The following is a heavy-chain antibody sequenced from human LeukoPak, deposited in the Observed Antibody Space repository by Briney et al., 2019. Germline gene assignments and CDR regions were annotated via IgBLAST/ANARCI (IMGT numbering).Heavy chain of an antibody. CDR3: AKGIYSSGWSYFDY. CDR2: LSGSGITT. Sequence: GGSLRLSCAASGFTFSNSAMSWVGQAPGKGLEWVSTLSGSGITTYYADSVKGRFTISRDNSKNTQYLQMNSLRAEDTAVYYCAKGIYSSGWSYFDYWGHGTLVTVSS. D-gene: IGHD6-19*01. CDR1: GFTFSNSA. J-gene: IGHJ4*01. V-gene: IGHV3-23*01.